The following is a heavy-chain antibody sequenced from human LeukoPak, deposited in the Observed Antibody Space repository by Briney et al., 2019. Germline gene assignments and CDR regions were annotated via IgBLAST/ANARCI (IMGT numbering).Heavy chain of an antibody. V-gene: IGHV4-61*08. Sequence: SETLSLTCAVSGGSISSGGYSWSWIRQPPGKGLEWIGYIYYSGSTNYNPSLKSRVTISVDTSKNQFSLKLSSVTAADTAVYYCARDFTYDSSGYPSPNYFDYWGQGTLVTVSS. CDR3: ARDFTYDSSGYPSPNYFDY. J-gene: IGHJ4*02. CDR2: IYYSGST. D-gene: IGHD3-22*01. CDR1: GGSISSGGYS.